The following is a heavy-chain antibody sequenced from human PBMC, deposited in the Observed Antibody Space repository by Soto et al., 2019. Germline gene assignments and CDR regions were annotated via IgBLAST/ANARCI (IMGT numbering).Heavy chain of an antibody. V-gene: IGHV3-23*01. CDR1: GFILSNFA. Sequence: EVQLLESGGGLVQPGGSLRLSCAASGFILSNFAMSWVRQVPGKGLEWISTISGSGGNTYKAVSVKGRFTISRDNSKNTLHLQMSSLRAEDTAVYYCAKGSGSSSSSWYYSGYSFDSWGQGTLVTVSS. CDR3: AKGSGSSSSSWYYSGYSFDS. D-gene: IGHD6-13*01. CDR2: ISGSGGNT. J-gene: IGHJ5*01.